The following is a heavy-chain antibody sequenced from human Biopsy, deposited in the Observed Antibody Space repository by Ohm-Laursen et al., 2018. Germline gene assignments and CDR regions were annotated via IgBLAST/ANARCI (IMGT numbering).Heavy chain of an antibody. CDR1: GESFNGYY. Sequence: SQTLSLTWAVYGESFNGYYWSWIRQTPGKGLEWIGNIYYDGITYYNPSLKSRVAMSVDTSKNQFSLRLTSVTAADTAVYYCARVAGGYAYYYGMDVWGQGTTVIVSS. D-gene: IGHD5-12*01. V-gene: IGHV4-34*01. CDR2: IYYDGIT. J-gene: IGHJ6*02. CDR3: ARVAGGYAYYYGMDV.